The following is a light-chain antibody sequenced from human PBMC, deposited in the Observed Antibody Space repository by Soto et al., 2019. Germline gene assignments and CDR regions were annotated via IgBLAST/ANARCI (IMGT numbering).Light chain of an antibody. J-gene: IGKJ2*01. CDR2: KAS. V-gene: IGKV1-5*03. CDR1: QSISSW. Sequence: DIQMTQSPSTLSASVGDRVTITCRASQSISSWLAWYQQKPGKAPKLLIYKASSLESGVPSRFSGSGSGTXXXXXXXXXQPDDXAXXYCQXXNSYSPYTFGQGTKLEIK. CDR3: QXXNSYSPYT.